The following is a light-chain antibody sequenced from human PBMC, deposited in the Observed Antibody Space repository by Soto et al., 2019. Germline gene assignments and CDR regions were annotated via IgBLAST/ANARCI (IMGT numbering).Light chain of an antibody. CDR3: SSYTSSSTLDYV. J-gene: IGLJ1*01. CDR1: SSDVGGYNY. CDR2: DVS. V-gene: IGLV2-14*01. Sequence: QSALTQPASVSGSPGQSITISCTGTSSDVGGYNYVSWYQQHPGKAPKLMIYDVSNRPSGVSNRFSGSKSGNTASLTISGLQAEDEADDYCSSYTSSSTLDYVFGTGTKLTV.